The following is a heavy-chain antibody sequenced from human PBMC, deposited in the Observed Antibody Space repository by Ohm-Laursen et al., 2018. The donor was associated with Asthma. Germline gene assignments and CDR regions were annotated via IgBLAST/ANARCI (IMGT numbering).Heavy chain of an antibody. CDR2: INHSGST. V-gene: IGHV4-34*01. CDR1: GTSLSNYY. CDR3: ARGLRGYCTGGVCRGPFDY. D-gene: IGHD2-8*02. J-gene: IGHJ4*02. Sequence: SDTLSLTCTVYGTSLSNYYWTWIRQPPGKGLEWIGEINHSGSTNYNPSLKSRVTISVDTSKNQFSLKLSSVTAADTAVYYCARGLRGYCTGGVCRGPFDYWGQGTLVTVSS.